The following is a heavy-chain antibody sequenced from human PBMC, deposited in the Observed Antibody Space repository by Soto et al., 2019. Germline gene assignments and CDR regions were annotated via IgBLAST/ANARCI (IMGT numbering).Heavy chain of an antibody. D-gene: IGHD4-17*01. CDR1: GGSISSGDYY. V-gene: IGHV4-30-4*01. CDR3: AREDYAEGYYYGMDV. CDR2: IYYSGST. J-gene: IGHJ6*02. Sequence: SETLSLTCTVSGGSISSGDYYWSWIRQPPGKGLEWIGYIYYSGSTYYNPSLKSRVTISVDTSKNQFSLKLSSVTAADTAVYYCAREDYAEGYYYGMDVWGQGTTVTVS.